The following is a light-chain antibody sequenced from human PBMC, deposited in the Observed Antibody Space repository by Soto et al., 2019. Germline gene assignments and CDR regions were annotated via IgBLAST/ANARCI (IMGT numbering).Light chain of an antibody. V-gene: IGKV1-39*01. CDR2: AAS. CDR1: QSISSY. J-gene: IGKJ5*01. Sequence: IHMTHSPSSLSASVLYRVTITFLASQSISSYLNWYQQKPGKAPKLLIYAASSLQSGVPSRFSGSGSGTDFALTISSLEPEDFAVYYCQQRSNWQVTFGQGTRLEIK. CDR3: QQRSNWQVT.